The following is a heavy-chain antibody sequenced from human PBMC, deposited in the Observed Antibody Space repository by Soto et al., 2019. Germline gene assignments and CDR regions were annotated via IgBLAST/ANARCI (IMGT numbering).Heavy chain of an antibody. CDR2: ISGSGGGT. D-gene: IGHD2-8*01. J-gene: IGHJ4*02. Sequence: PGGSLRLSCAASGFTFWSYAMSWVRQAPGKGLEWVSLISGSGGGTYYADSVKGRFTISRDNAKNTLYLQMNSLRAEDTAVFYCTKHLSNGSPDYWGQGTLVTVSS. CDR3: TKHLSNGSPDY. CDR1: GFTFWSYA. V-gene: IGHV3-23*01.